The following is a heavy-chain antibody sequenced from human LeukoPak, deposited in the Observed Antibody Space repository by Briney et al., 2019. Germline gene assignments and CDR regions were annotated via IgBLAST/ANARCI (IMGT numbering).Heavy chain of an antibody. CDR3: EIHSRSYPFFDY. CDR2: IRYDGSIK. Sequence: GGSLRLSCAASGFTFSSYGMHWVRQAPGKGLEWVAFIRYDGSIKYYADSVKGRFTISRDNSKNTLFLQMNSLRAEDTAVYYCEIHSRSYPFFDYWGQGTLVTVSS. V-gene: IGHV3-30*02. CDR1: GFTFSSYG. D-gene: IGHD3-10*01. J-gene: IGHJ4*02.